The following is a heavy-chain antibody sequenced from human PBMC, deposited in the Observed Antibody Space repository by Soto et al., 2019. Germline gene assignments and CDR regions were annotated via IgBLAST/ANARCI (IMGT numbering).Heavy chain of an antibody. J-gene: IGHJ6*02. Sequence: VASVKVSCKASGGTFSSYAISWVRQAPGQGLEWMGGIIPTFGTANYAQKFQGRVTITADESTSTAYMELSSLRSEDTAVYYCARAYYGDYVRFLRGMDVWGQGTTVTAP. CDR3: ARAYYGDYVRFLRGMDV. D-gene: IGHD4-17*01. CDR2: IIPTFGTA. V-gene: IGHV1-69*13. CDR1: GGTFSSYA.